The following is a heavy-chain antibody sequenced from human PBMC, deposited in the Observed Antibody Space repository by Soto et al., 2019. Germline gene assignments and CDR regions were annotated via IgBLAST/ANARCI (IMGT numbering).Heavy chain of an antibody. V-gene: IGHV3-30*18. D-gene: IGHD2-15*01. CDR3: AKQGLPHHNWFDP. CDR1: GFTFSSYG. CDR2: ISYDGSNK. J-gene: IGHJ5*02. Sequence: QVQLVESGGGVVQPGRSLRLSCAASGFTFSSYGIHWVRQAPGKGLEWVAVISYDGSNKYYADSVKGRFTISRDDSENTLYLQMNSLRAEDTAVYYCAKQGLPHHNWFDPWGQGTVVTVSS.